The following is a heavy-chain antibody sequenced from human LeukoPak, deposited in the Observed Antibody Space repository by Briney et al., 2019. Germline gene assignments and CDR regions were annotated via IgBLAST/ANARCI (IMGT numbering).Heavy chain of an antibody. V-gene: IGHV3-21*01. Sequence: PGGSLRLSCSASGFTFSGYSMNWVRQAPGKGLEWVSYISSSSSFIYYADSVKGRFTISRDDAKNSLYLQMNSLRAEDTAVYYCAGNGGSNTRWFDPWGQGTLVTVSS. J-gene: IGHJ5*02. D-gene: IGHD3-16*01. CDR2: ISSSSSFI. CDR1: GFTFSGYS. CDR3: AGNGGSNTRWFDP.